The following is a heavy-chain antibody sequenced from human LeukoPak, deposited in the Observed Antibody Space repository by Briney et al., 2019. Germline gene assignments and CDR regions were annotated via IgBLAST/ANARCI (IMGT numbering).Heavy chain of an antibody. V-gene: IGHV3-48*04. CDR1: GFTFSSYS. J-gene: IGHJ4*02. CDR2: IINSGTTI. D-gene: IGHD3-22*01. CDR3: LRGDSRDF. Sequence: GGSLRLSCAASGFTFSSYSMNWVRQAPGKGLEWVSYIINSGTTIYYADSVKGRFTISRDNAKNSLYLQMNSLRGDDAAVYYCLRGDSRDFWGQGTLVTVSS.